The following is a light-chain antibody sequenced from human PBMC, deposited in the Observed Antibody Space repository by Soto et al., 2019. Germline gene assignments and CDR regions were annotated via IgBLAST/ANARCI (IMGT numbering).Light chain of an antibody. V-gene: IGLV2-11*01. CDR2: DVS. CDR1: SSDVGGYTY. CDR3: CSYAGRYTYV. Sequence: VLTQPRSVSASPGQSVSISCTGTSSDVGGYTYVSWYQQHPGKAPKVMIYDVSKRPSGVPDRFSGSKSGNTASLTISGLQSEDEADYYCCSYAGRYTYVFGTGTKVTVL. J-gene: IGLJ1*01.